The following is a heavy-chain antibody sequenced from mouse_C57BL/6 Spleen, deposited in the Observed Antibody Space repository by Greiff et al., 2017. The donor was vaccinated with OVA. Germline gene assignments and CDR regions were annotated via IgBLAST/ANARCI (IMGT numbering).Heavy chain of an antibody. D-gene: IGHD1-1*01. J-gene: IGHJ2*01. V-gene: IGHV5-4*01. CDR3: AREANYYGSSYFDY. CDR2: ISDGGSYT. CDR1: GFTFSSYA. Sequence: EVQGVESGGGLVKPGGSLKLSCAASGFTFSSYAMSWVRQTPEKRLEWVATISDGGSYTYYPDNVKGRFTISRDNAKNNLYLQMSHLKSEDTAMYYCAREANYYGSSYFDYWGQGTTLTVSS.